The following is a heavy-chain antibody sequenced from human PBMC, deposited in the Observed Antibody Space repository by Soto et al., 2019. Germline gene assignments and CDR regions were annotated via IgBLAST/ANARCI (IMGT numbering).Heavy chain of an antibody. CDR3: ARGRIIVAGGFDP. CDR2: MNASTGNT. Sequence: QVQLVQSGAEVKKPGASVKVSCKASGYTFTSYDIIWVRQATGQGLEWMGWMNASTGNTESAEKFQCTLTMTRNTSISTVYMDLSSLSFEDTAVYYCARGRIIVAGGFDPWGQGTLVTLSS. D-gene: IGHD6-19*01. V-gene: IGHV1-8*01. J-gene: IGHJ5*02. CDR1: GYTFTSYD.